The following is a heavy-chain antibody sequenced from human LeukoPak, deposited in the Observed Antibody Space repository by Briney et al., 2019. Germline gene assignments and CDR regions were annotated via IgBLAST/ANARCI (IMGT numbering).Heavy chain of an antibody. Sequence: SETLSLTCTVSGGSISSYYWSWIRQPAGKGLEWIGRIYTSGSTNYNPSLKSRVTISVDTSKNQFSLKLSSVTAADTAVYYCARRTIGYYYDSSGPLGAFDIWGQGTVVTVSS. CDR3: ARRTIGYYYDSSGPLGAFDI. D-gene: IGHD3-22*01. CDR1: GGSISSYY. CDR2: IYTSGST. J-gene: IGHJ3*02. V-gene: IGHV4-4*07.